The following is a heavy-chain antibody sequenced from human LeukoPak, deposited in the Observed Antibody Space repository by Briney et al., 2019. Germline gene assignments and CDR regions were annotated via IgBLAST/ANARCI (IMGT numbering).Heavy chain of an antibody. CDR2: MNPNSGNT. CDR3: ARGDRYYSTSYA. CDR1: GYTFTSYD. V-gene: IGHV1-8*01. D-gene: IGHD6-6*01. Sequence: ASVKVSCKASGYTFTSYDINWVRQATGQGLEWMGWMNPNSGNTGYAQKFQGRVTMTRNTSISTAYMELSSLRSEDTAVYYCARGDRYYSTSYAWGQGTTVTVSS. J-gene: IGHJ6*02.